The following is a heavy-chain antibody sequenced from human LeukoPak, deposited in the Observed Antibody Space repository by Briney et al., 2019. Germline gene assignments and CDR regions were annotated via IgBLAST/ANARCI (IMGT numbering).Heavy chain of an antibody. J-gene: IGHJ4*02. CDR1: GYTFTGYY. CDR2: INPNSGGT. CDR3: ARNPRTVTTLDY. D-gene: IGHD4-11*01. Sequence: ASVKVSCKASGYTFTGYYIHWVRQAPGQGLEWMGWINPNSGGTNYAQKFQGRVTMTRDTSISTAYMELSRLRSDDTAVYYCARNPRTVTTLDYWGQGTLVTVSS. V-gene: IGHV1-2*02.